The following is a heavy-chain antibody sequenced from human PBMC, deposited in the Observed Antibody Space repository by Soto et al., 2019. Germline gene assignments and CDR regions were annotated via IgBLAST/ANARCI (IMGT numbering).Heavy chain of an antibody. V-gene: IGHV4-59*01. CDR3: ARAWLGGDIFTGYYFDY. CDR1: GGSISSYY. Sequence: LSLTCTVSGGSISSYYWSWIRQPPGKGLEWIGYIYYSGSTNYNPSLKSRVTISVDTSKNQFSLKLSSVTAADTAVYYCARAWLGGDIFTGYYFDYWGQATLVTVSS. CDR2: IYYSGST. D-gene: IGHD3-9*01. J-gene: IGHJ4*02.